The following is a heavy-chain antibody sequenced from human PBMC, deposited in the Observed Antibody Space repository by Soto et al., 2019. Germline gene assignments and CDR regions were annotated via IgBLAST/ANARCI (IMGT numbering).Heavy chain of an antibody. J-gene: IGHJ4*02. V-gene: IGHV3-33*06. CDR3: VKDHCGGDCYSNPYFDY. D-gene: IGHD2-21*02. Sequence: QVQLVESGGGVVQPGRSLRLSCAASGFPFSTYGIHWVRQAPGKGPEWLAVIWYDGSKKYYADSVQGRFTISRDNSENXXYLQMNSLRADDTAVYYCVKDHCGGDCYSNPYFDYWGQGTLVTVSS. CDR1: GFPFSTYG. CDR2: IWYDGSKK.